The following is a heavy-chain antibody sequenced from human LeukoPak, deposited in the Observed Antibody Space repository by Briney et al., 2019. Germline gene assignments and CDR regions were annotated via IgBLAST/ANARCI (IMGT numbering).Heavy chain of an antibody. CDR2: ISYDGSNK. V-gene: IGHV3-30*18. Sequence: GGSLRLSCAASGFTFSSYGMHWVRQAPGKGLEWVAVISYDGSNKYYADSVKGRFTISRDNSKNTLYLQINTLRAEDTAVYYCAKQYSSGYFYYYMDVWGKGTTVTISS. CDR3: AKQYSSGYFYYYMDV. CDR1: GFTFSSYG. D-gene: IGHD6-19*01. J-gene: IGHJ6*03.